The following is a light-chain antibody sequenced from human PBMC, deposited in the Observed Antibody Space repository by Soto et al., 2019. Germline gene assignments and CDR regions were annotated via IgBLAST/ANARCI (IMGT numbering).Light chain of an antibody. CDR3: QQSSSSPKT. CDR1: QTINTY. J-gene: IGKJ2*01. Sequence: DIQMTQSPSSLSAYVGDRVTITCRASQTINTYLNWYQQKPGKAPKLLIYAASTLQSGVPSRFSGSASGTDFTLTISSLQPEDFAAYYCQQSSSSPKTFGQGTKLEVK. CDR2: AAS. V-gene: IGKV1-39*01.